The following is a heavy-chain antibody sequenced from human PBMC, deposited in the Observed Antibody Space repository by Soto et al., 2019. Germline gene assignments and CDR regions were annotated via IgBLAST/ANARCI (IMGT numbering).Heavy chain of an antibody. CDR1: GFTFSSYA. CDR2: ISYDGSNK. CDR3: ARDASGLRGSYYYGMDV. Sequence: QVQPVESGGGVVQPGRSLRLSCAASGFTFSSYAMHWVRQAPGKGLEWVAVISYDGSNKYYADSVKGRFTISRDNSKNTLYLQMNSLRAEDTAVYYCARDASGLRGSYYYGMDVWGQGTTVTVSS. D-gene: IGHD4-17*01. J-gene: IGHJ6*02. V-gene: IGHV3-30-3*01.